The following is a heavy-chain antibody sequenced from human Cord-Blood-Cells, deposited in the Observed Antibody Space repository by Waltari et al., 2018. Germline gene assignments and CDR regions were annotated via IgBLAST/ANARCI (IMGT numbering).Heavy chain of an antibody. D-gene: IGHD3-16*01. CDR2: INHSGST. V-gene: IGHV4-34*01. CDR1: GGSFSGSY. J-gene: IGHJ5*02. CDR3: SAYSNWFDP. Sequence: QAQLQQWGAGLLKPSETLSLTCSVFGGSFSGSYWSWISQPPGKGLGWIGEINHSGSTNYNPSLKSRVTISVDTSKNQFSLKLSSVTAADTAVYYCSAYSNWFDPWGQGTLVTVSS.